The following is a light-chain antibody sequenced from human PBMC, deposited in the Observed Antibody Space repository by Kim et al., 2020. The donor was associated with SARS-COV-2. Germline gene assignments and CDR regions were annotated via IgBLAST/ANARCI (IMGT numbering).Light chain of an antibody. J-gene: IGKJ2*01. CDR2: GAS. V-gene: IGKV3-15*01. CDR3: QQYTNWPPYS. CDR1: QGVSSN. Sequence: EIVMTQSPATLSVSPGERATLSCRASQGVSSNLAWYQQKPGQAPRLLIYGASTRATGIPARFSGSGSGTEFTLTISSLQSEDFAVYYCQQYTNWPPYSFGQGTKLQ.